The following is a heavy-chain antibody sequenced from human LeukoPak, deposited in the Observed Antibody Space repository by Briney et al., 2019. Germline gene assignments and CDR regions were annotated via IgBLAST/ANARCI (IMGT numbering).Heavy chain of an antibody. CDR1: GFTFSSDS. J-gene: IGHJ6*04. CDR2: MSSMSSYI. CDR3: ARDPPGITIFGVVNAPPVEDV. V-gene: IGHV3-21*01. D-gene: IGHD3-3*01. Sequence: GGSLRLACAASGFTFSSDSMNWVRQAPGKGLGWVASMSSMSSYIYYTDSGKGRLTISRDNAKNPPYLQVNRLRSADTAVYSCARDPPGITIFGVVNAPPVEDVWGKGTTVTVSS.